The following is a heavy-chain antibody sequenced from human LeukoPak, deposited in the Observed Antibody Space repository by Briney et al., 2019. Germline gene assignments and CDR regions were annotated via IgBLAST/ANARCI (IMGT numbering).Heavy chain of an antibody. CDR1: GFTFSSYG. Sequence: PGGSLRLSCAASGFTFSSYGMHWVRQAPGKGLEWVAVISYDGSNKHYADSVKGRFTISRDNSKDTLYLQMNSLRAEDTAVYYCAKDYSSSSFGVIDYWGQGTLVTVSS. D-gene: IGHD6-6*01. J-gene: IGHJ4*02. CDR3: AKDYSSSSFGVIDY. V-gene: IGHV3-30*18. CDR2: ISYDGSNK.